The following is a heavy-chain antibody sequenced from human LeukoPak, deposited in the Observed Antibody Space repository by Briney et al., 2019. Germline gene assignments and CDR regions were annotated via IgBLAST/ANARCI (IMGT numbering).Heavy chain of an antibody. CDR1: GGSIRSYF. D-gene: IGHD3-22*01. CDR2: TYTSGST. V-gene: IGHV4-4*07. CDR3: ARDRVDSSGYYYYYGVDV. Sequence: PSETLSLTCTVSGGSIRSYFWSWIRQPAGKGLEWIGRTYTSGSTSYNPSPKSRVTMSVDTSTNQLSLKLSSVTAADTAVYYCARDRVDSSGYYYYYGVDVWGQGTTVTVSS. J-gene: IGHJ6*02.